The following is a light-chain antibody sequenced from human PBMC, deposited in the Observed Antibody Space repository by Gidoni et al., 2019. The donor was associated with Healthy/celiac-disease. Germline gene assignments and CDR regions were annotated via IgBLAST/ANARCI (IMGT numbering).Light chain of an antibody. Sequence: SSELTQDPAVSVALGQTVRITCQGDSLRSYYASWYQQKPGQASVLVIYGKNNRPSGLPDRFSGSSSGNTASLTITGAQAEDEADYYCNSRDSSGNLYVFGTGTKVTVL. CDR3: NSRDSSGNLYV. CDR1: SLRSYY. J-gene: IGLJ1*01. CDR2: GKN. V-gene: IGLV3-19*01.